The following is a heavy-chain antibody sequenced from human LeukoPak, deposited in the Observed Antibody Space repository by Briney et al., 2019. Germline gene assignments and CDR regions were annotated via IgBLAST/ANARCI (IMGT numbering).Heavy chain of an antibody. CDR1: GYRFTGYY. CDR2: INPDSGGT. D-gene: IGHD3-10*01. Sequence: GASVKVSCKASGYRFTGYYVHWVRQAPGPGLEWMGWINPDSGGTNFAQRFQGRATLTRDTSISTAYMELSRLTSDDTAVYYCARDAISRGIIDYWGQGTLVTVSS. CDR3: ARDAISRGIIDY. V-gene: IGHV1-2*02. J-gene: IGHJ4*02.